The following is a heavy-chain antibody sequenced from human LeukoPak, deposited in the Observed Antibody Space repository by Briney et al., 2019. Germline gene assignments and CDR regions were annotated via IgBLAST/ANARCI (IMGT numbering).Heavy chain of an antibody. V-gene: IGHV1-2*02. J-gene: IGHJ5*02. CDR2: INPNSGGT. CDR3: ARDHPWLVVGWFDP. CDR1: GYTFTGYY. D-gene: IGHD6-19*01. Sequence: VSVKVSCKASGYTFTGYYMHWVRQAPGQGLEWMGWINPNSGGTNYAQKFQGRVTMTRDTSISTAYMELSRLRSDDTAVYYCARDHPWLVVGWFDPWGQGTLVTVSS.